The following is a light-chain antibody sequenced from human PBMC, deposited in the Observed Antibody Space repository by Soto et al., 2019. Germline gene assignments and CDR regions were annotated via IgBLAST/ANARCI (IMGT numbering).Light chain of an antibody. CDR2: DIS. CDR1: NSDLGSYNY. Sequence: QSALTQPRSVSGSPGQSVTISCTGTNSDLGSYNYISWYQQRPGNAPKLMIYDISKRPSGVPDRFSGSKSGNTASLTISGLQAEDEADYYCCSYAGSSTHVVFGGGTKVTVL. V-gene: IGLV2-11*01. CDR3: CSYAGSSTHVV. J-gene: IGLJ2*01.